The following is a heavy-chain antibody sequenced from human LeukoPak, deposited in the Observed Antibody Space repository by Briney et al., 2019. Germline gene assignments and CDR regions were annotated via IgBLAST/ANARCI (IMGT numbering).Heavy chain of an antibody. CDR2: ISYDGSNK. CDR3: ARGVDYYGSGSYDG. Sequence: GRSLRLSCAASGFTFSSYAMHWVRQAPGKRLEWVAVISYDGSNKYYADSVKGRFTISRDNSKNTLYLQMNSLRAEDTAVYYCARGVDYYGSGSYDGWGQGTLVTVSS. CDR1: GFTFSSYA. V-gene: IGHV3-30*01. D-gene: IGHD3-10*01. J-gene: IGHJ4*02.